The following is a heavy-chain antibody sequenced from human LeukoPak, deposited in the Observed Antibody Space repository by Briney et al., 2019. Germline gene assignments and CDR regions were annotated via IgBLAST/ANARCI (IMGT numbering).Heavy chain of an antibody. CDR1: GGSFSGYY. J-gene: IGHJ5*02. V-gene: IGHV4-34*01. Sequence: SETLSLTCAVYGGSFSGYYWSWIRQPPGKGLEWIGEINHSGSTNYNPSLKNRVTISVDTSKNQFSLKLSSVTAADTAVYYCASAPGIAARPGWFDPWGQGTLVTVSS. CDR2: INHSGST. D-gene: IGHD6-6*01. CDR3: ASAPGIAARPGWFDP.